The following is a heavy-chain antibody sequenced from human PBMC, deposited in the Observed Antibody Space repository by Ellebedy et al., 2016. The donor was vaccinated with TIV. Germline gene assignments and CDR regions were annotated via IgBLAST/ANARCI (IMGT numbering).Heavy chain of an antibody. D-gene: IGHD1-26*01. Sequence: AASVTVSCKAPGGTFSSPTLSCVRHAPGQGLQWMGRIIPMFNRTTYAQLFQGRVTITADESTSTAYMELSSLRSEDTAVYFCARDLGSEGFDYWGQGSLVTVSS. CDR2: IIPMFNRT. J-gene: IGHJ4*02. V-gene: IGHV1-69*13. CDR3: ARDLGSEGFDY. CDR1: GGTFSSPT.